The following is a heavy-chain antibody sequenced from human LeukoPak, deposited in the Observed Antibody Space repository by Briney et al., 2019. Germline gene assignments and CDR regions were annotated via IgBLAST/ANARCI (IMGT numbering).Heavy chain of an antibody. CDR2: ISNSGYNT. CDR3: ARHDGSSFIYYVDH. D-gene: IGHD1-26*01. CDR1: GFSVSSRA. V-gene: IGHV3-23*01. J-gene: IGHJ4*02. Sequence: GGSLRLSYSASGFSVSSRAVSWVRHAPGKRLEWVSTISNSGYNTWYADSVKGRFTISRDNSQNTLYLQMSSLRAEDTALYYCARHDGSSFIYYVDHWGQGALVTVSS.